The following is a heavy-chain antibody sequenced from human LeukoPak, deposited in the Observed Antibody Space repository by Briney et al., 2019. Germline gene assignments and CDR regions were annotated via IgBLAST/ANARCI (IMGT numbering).Heavy chain of an antibody. V-gene: IGHV1-8*01. CDR2: MNPNSGNT. D-gene: IGHD3-22*01. Sequence: ASVKVSCKASGYTFTSYDINWVRQATGQGLEWMGWMNPNSGNTGYAQKFQGRVTMTRNTSISTAYMELSSLRAEDTAVYYCARAQLLNRGYYIGPRYFDLWGRGTLVTVSS. J-gene: IGHJ2*01. CDR3: ARAQLLNRGYYIGPRYFDL. CDR1: GYTFTSYD.